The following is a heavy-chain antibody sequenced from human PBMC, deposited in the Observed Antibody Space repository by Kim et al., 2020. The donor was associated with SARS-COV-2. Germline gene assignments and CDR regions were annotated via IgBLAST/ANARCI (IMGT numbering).Heavy chain of an antibody. D-gene: IGHD6-13*01. CDR1: GFTFSSYA. J-gene: IGHJ5*02. Sequence: GGSLRLSCAASGFTFSSYAMSWVRQAPGKGLEWVSAISGSGGSTYYVDSVKGRFTISRDNSKNTLYLQMNSLRVEDTAVYYCAKDPLRCSSSRGGGWVDPWGQGTLVTVSS. CDR3: AKDPLRCSSSRGGGWVDP. CDR2: ISGSGGST. V-gene: IGHV3-23*01.